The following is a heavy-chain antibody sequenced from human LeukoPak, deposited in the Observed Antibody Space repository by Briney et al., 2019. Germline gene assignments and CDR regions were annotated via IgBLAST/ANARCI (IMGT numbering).Heavy chain of an antibody. J-gene: IGHJ4*02. CDR1: GYTFTSYY. V-gene: IGHV1-46*01. Sequence: ASVKVSCKASGYTFTSYYMHWVRQAPGQGLEWMGIINPSGGSTSYAQKFQGRVTMTRDMSTSTVYMELSSLRSEDTAVYYCARDHRLGYYDSGGYRHPGYYFDYWGQGTLVTVSS. CDR3: ARDHRLGYYDSGGYRHPGYYFDY. D-gene: IGHD3-22*01. CDR2: INPSGGST.